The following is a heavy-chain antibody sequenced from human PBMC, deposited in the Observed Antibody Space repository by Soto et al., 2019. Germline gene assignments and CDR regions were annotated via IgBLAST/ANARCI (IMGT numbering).Heavy chain of an antibody. J-gene: IGHJ6*03. CDR2: ISAYNGNT. V-gene: IGHV1-18*01. D-gene: IGHD2-15*01. Sequence: GASVKVSCKASGYTFTSYGISWVRQAPGQGLERMGWISAYNGNTNSAQKLQGRVTMTTDTSTSTSYMELRSLRPDDTAVYYCARYYCSGGSCYRPYYYMDVWGKGTTVTVSS. CDR3: ARYYCSGGSCYRPYYYMDV. CDR1: GYTFTSYG.